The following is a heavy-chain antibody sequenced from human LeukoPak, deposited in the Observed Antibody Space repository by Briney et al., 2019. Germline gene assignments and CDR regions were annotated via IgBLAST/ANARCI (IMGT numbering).Heavy chain of an antibody. CDR2: IYYSGST. J-gene: IGHJ4*02. D-gene: IGHD6-19*01. Sequence: PSETLSLTCAVYGGSISGYYWSWIRQPPGKGLEWIGYIYYSGSTNYNPSLKSRVTISVDTSENQFSLKLRSVTAADTAIYCARHSGWLRVFDYWGQGTLVTVSS. V-gene: IGHV4-59*08. CDR3: ARHSGWLRVFDY. CDR1: GGSISGYY.